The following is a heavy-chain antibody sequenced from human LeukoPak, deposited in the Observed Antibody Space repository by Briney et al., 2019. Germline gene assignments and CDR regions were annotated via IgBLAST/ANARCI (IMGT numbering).Heavy chain of an antibody. D-gene: IGHD2-21*02. CDR1: GYTLTELS. CDR2: FDPEDGET. CDR3: ARGDIVVVTAIPV. J-gene: IGHJ4*02. V-gene: IGHV1-24*01. Sequence: ASVKVSCKVSGYTLTELSMHWVRQAPGKGLEWMGGFDPEDGETIYAQKFQGRVTMTRDTSISTAYMELSRLRSDDTAVYYCARGDIVVVTAIPVWGQGTLVTVSS.